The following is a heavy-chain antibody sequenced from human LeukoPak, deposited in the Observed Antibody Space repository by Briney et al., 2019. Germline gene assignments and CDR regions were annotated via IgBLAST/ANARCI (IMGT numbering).Heavy chain of an antibody. D-gene: IGHD3-22*01. CDR3: AKRAYYYDSSGYYFGY. V-gene: IGHV3-23*01. CDR2: ISGSGGST. J-gene: IGHJ4*02. CDR1: GFTFSSYA. Sequence: GGSLRLSCAASGFTFSSYAMNWVRQAPGKGLEWVSAISGSGGSTYYADSVKGRFTISRDNSKNTLYLQMNSLRAEDTAVYYCAKRAYYYDSSGYYFGYWGQGTLVTVSS.